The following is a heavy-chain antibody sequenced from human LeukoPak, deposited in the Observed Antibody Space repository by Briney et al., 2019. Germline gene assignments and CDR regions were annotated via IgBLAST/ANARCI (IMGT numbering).Heavy chain of an antibody. D-gene: IGHD4-17*01. CDR1: GFTFTSSA. Sequence: SVKVSCKASGFTFTSSAMQWVRQARGQRLEWIGWIVVGSGNTNYAQKFQERVTITRDMSTSTAYMELSSLRSEDTAVYYCAADTQGYGDYGVAVGYWGQGTLVTVSS. CDR2: IVVGSGNT. CDR3: AADTQGYGDYGVAVGY. V-gene: IGHV1-58*02. J-gene: IGHJ4*02.